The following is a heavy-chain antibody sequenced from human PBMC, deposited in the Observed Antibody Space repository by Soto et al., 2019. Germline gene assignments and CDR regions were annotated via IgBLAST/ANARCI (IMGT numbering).Heavy chain of an antibody. D-gene: IGHD6-19*01. J-gene: IGHJ6*02. CDR2: ISWNSGSI. CDR1: GFTFDDYA. V-gene: IGHV3-9*01. Sequence: EVQLVESGGGLVQPGRSLRLSCAASGFTFDDYAMHWVRQAPGKGLEWVSGISWNSGSIGYADSVKGRFTISRDNAKNXPYLQMNSLRAEDTALYYCAKGGGGWYGYYYYGMDVWGQGTTVTVSS. CDR3: AKGGGGWYGYYYYGMDV.